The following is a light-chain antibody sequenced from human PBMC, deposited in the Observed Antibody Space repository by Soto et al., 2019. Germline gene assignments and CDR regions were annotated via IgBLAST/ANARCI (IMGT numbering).Light chain of an antibody. J-gene: IGKJ5*01. V-gene: IGKV1-8*01. Sequence: AIRMTQSPSSFSASTGDRVTITCRASQGISSYLAWYQQKPGKAPKLLIYAASTLQSGVPSRFSGSGSWTDFTLTISCLQSEDFATYYCQQYYSYPLTFGQGTRLEIK. CDR3: QQYYSYPLT. CDR2: AAS. CDR1: QGISSY.